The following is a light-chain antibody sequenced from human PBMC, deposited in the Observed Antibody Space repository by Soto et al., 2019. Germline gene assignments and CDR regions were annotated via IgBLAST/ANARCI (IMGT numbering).Light chain of an antibody. J-gene: IGLJ1*01. CDR2: GNS. V-gene: IGLV1-40*01. Sequence: QSALTQPPSVSGAPGQRVTISCTGSSSNIGAGYDVHWYQQLPGTAPKLLIYGNSNRPSGVPDRFSGSKSGTSASLAITGLQAEDYSDYSCPSYDSSLSGYVFGTGTKVTVL. CDR1: SSNIGAGYD. CDR3: PSYDSSLSGYV.